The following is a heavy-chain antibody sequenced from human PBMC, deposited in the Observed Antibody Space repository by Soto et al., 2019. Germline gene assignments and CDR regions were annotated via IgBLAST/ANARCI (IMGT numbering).Heavy chain of an antibody. D-gene: IGHD4-17*01. CDR2: IVVGSGNT. CDR1: GFTFTSSA. CDR3: AADPYYGDSISYYYYGMDV. J-gene: IGHJ6*02. V-gene: IGHV1-58*01. Sequence: SVKVSCKASGFTFTSSAVQWVRQARGQRLEWIGWIVVGSGNTNYAQKFQERVTITRDMSTSTAYMELSSLRSEDTAVYYCAADPYYGDSISYYYYGMDVWGQGTTVTVSS.